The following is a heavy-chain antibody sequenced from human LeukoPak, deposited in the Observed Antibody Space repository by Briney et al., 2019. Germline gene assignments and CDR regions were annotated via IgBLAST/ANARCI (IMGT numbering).Heavy chain of an antibody. CDR3: AKLPSYSYSMAF. CDR1: GFTVSSNY. J-gene: IGHJ6*03. D-gene: IGHD2-21*01. V-gene: IGHV3-53*01. CDR2: IYSSGST. Sequence: GGSLRLSCAASGFTVSSNYMSWVRQAPGKGLEWVSVIYSSGSTYYADSVKGRFTISRDNSKNTLYLQMNSLRAEDTAVYYCAKLPSYSYSMAFWGKGPTFTSP.